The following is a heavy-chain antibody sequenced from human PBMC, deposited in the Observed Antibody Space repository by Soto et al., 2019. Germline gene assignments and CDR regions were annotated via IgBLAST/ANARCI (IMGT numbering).Heavy chain of an antibody. D-gene: IGHD3-22*01. CDR1: GFTFSSYW. V-gene: IGHV3-74*01. CDR3: AREGDTSGNYFDY. J-gene: IGHJ4*02. Sequence: GGSLRLSCAASGFTFSSYWMHWVRQAPGKGLVWVSRINSDGSSTSYADSVKGRFTISRDNAKNTLYLQMNSLRAEDTAVYYCAREGDTSGNYFDYWRQGPLVTVSS. CDR2: INSDGSST.